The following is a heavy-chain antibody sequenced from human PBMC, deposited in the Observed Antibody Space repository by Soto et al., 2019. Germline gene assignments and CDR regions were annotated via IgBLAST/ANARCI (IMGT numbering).Heavy chain of an antibody. CDR2: IYYSGST. Sequence: QVQLQESGPGLVKPSQTLSLTCTVSGGSISSGGYYWSWIRQHPEKGLEWIGYIYYSGSTYYNPSLKSRVTISVDTSKNQFSLKLSSVTAADTAVYYCARNWALPLHSYGMDVWGQGTTVTVSS. J-gene: IGHJ6*02. V-gene: IGHV4-31*03. CDR1: GGSISSGGYY. CDR3: ARNWALPLHSYGMDV. D-gene: IGHD3-16*01.